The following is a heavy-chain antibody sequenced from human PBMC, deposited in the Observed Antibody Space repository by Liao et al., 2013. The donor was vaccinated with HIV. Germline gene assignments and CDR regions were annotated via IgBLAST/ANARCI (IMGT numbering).Heavy chain of an antibody. V-gene: IGHV4-34*01. CDR3: ARELDSSSWPIPFDY. Sequence: QVQLQQWGAGLLKPSETLSLTCAVYGGSFSRYYWSWIRQPPGKGLEWIGYIYYSGSTYYNPSLKSRVTISVDTSKNQFSLKLSSVTAADTAVYYCARELDSSSWPIPFDYWGQGTLVTVSS. CDR1: GGSFSRYY. J-gene: IGHJ4*02. D-gene: IGHD6-13*01. CDR2: IYYSGST.